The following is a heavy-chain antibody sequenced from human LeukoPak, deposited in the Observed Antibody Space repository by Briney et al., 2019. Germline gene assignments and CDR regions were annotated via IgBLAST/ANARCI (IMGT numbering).Heavy chain of an antibody. CDR1: GASISGSGFY. J-gene: IGHJ4*02. CDR3: ARQTGSGLFILP. V-gene: IGHV4-39*01. CDR2: IYYSGSA. Sequence: RSSETLSLTCTVSGASISGSGFYWGWIRQPPGKGLEWIGNIYYSGSAYYNASLESRVTISVDTSKNQFSLKLSSVTAADTAVYYCARQTGSGLFILPGGQGTLVTVSS. D-gene: IGHD3/OR15-3a*01.